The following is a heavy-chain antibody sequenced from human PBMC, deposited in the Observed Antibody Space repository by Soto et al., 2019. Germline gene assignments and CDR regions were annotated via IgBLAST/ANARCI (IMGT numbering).Heavy chain of an antibody. J-gene: IGHJ5*02. CDR2: VYHTGDT. D-gene: IGHD2-21*02. Sequence: SETLSLTCGVSCGTVASSHWWSWVRQSPGRGLEWIGNVYHTGDTNFNPSLQSRVTFSVDKSNNQFSLRLTSVTAADTAVYFCAREIVTAGGNNYFDPWGPGTLVTVSS. V-gene: IGHV4-4*02. CDR3: AREIVTAGGNNYFDP. CDR1: CGTVASSHW.